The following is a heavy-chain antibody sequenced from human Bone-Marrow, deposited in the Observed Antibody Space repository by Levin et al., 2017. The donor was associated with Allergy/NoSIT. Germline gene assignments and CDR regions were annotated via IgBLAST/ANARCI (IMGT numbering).Heavy chain of an antibody. V-gene: IGHV4-59*08. J-gene: IGHJ5*02. Sequence: PSETLSLTCTVSGGSFSTHYWSWIRQSPGKGLEFIGYIYYSGSTNYNPSLESRVTISLDTSKNQFSLKVNYMTAADTAVYYCARLNFGYSFDPCGQGALVTVSS. CDR1: GGSFSTHY. D-gene: IGHD2-15*01. CDR3: ARLNFGYSFDP. CDR2: IYYSGST.